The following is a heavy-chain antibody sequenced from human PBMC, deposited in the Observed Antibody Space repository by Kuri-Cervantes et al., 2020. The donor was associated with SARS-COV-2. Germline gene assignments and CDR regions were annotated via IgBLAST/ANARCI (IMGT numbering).Heavy chain of an antibody. V-gene: IGHV3-23*01. CDR2: ISGSGGST. J-gene: IGHJ4*02. Sequence: GESLKISCTASGFTFSSYAMSWVRQAPGKGLEWVSAISGSGGSTYYADSVKGRSTISRDNSKNTLYLQMNSLRAEDTAVYYCAKERWSEVGATPFDYWGQGTLVTVSS. D-gene: IGHD1-26*01. CDR3: AKERWSEVGATPFDY. CDR1: GFTFSSYA.